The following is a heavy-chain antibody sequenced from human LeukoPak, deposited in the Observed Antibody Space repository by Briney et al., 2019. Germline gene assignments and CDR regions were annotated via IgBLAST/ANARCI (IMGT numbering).Heavy chain of an antibody. CDR3: AKDIAYDFWSGPNYYFDY. V-gene: IGHV3-23*01. D-gene: IGHD3-3*01. CDR1: GFTFSSYA. CDR2: ISGSGGST. Sequence: GGSLRLSCAASGFTFSSYAMSWVRQAPGKGLEWVSAISGSGGSTYCADSVKGRFTISRDNSKNTLYLQMNSLRAEDTAVYYCAKDIAYDFWSGPNYYFDYWGQGTLVTVSS. J-gene: IGHJ4*02.